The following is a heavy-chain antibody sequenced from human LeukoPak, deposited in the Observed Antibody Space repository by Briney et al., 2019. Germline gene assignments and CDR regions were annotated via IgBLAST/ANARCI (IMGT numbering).Heavy chain of an antibody. CDR2: ISGSGGST. D-gene: IGHD1-1*01. Sequence: GGSLRLSCAASGYTFSSYAMSWVRQAPGKGLEWVSAISGSGGSTYYADSVKGRFTISRDNSKNTLYLQMNSLRAEDTAVYYCAKGQLRDDAFDIWGQGTMVTVSS. CDR1: GYTFSSYA. V-gene: IGHV3-23*01. J-gene: IGHJ3*02. CDR3: AKGQLRDDAFDI.